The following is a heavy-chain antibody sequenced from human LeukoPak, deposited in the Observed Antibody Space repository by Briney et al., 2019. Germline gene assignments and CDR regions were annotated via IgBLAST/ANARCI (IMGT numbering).Heavy chain of an antibody. CDR2: IIPILGIA. CDR1: GGTFSSYA. J-gene: IGHJ4*02. Sequence: GASVKVSCKASGGTFSSYAISWVRQAPGQGLEWMGRIIPILGIANYAQKFQGRVTITADKSTSTAYMELSSLRSEDTAVYYCARFDSSGYFDDWALDYWGQGTLVTVSS. D-gene: IGHD3-22*01. V-gene: IGHV1-69*04. CDR3: ARFDSSGYFDDWALDY.